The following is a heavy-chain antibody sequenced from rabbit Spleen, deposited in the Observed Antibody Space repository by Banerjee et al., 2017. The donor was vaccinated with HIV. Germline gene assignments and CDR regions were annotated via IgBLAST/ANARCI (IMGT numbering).Heavy chain of an antibody. V-gene: IGHV1S40*01. CDR1: GFSFSSSYW. CDR2: IYAVFGSA. J-gene: IGHJ4*01. CDR3: ARGGGL. Sequence: QSLEESGGDLVKPGGTLTLTCTASGFSFSSSYWICWVRQAPGKGLEWIACIYAVFGSAYYASWVNGRFSISKENTQNTVSLQLNSLTAADTATYFCARGGGLWGPGTLVT.